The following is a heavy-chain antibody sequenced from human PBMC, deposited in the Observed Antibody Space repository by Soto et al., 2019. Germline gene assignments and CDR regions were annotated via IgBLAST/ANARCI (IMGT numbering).Heavy chain of an antibody. CDR1: GGSISSYY. CDR3: ARGTTMVRGFTDALDI. CDR2: IYYSGST. V-gene: IGHV4-59*01. J-gene: IGHJ3*02. D-gene: IGHD3-10*01. Sequence: QVQLQESGPGLVKPSETLSLTCTVSGGSISSYYWSWIRHPPGKGLEWIVYIYYSGSTNYNPSLNRRLTISVDTSNNQFAQKLSSVTAADTAVYYCARGTTMVRGFTDALDIWGQGTMGPVSS.